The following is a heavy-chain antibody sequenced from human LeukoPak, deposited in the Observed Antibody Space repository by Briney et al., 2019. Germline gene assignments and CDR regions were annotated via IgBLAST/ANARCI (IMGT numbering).Heavy chain of an antibody. CDR1: GGSISSYY. CDR3: ARDKRWDRSSTSCYRIDP. J-gene: IGHJ5*02. D-gene: IGHD2-2*02. CDR2: IYTSGST. Sequence: SETLSLTCTVSGGSISSYYWSWIRQPAGKGLEWIGRIYTSGSTNYNPSLKSRVTMSVDTSKNQFSLKLSSVTAADTAVYYCARDKRWDRSSTSCYRIDPWGQGTLVTVSS. V-gene: IGHV4-4*07.